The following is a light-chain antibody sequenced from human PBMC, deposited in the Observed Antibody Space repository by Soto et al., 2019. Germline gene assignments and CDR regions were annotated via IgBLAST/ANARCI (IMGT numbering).Light chain of an antibody. J-gene: IGKJ1*01. CDR3: QQYGSSPRT. CDR2: GAS. CDR1: QSVSSSS. V-gene: IGKV3-20*01. Sequence: EIVLTQSPGTLSLSPRERATLSCRASQSVSSSSFAWYQQKPRQAPRLLIYGASSRATGIPDRFSGSGSGTDFTLSISRLEPEDCAVSYCQQYGSSPRTFGQGTKVEIK.